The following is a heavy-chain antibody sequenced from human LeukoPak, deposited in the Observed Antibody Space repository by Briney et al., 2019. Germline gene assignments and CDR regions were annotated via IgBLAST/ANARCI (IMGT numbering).Heavy chain of an antibody. CDR2: INENGNS. J-gene: IGHJ4*02. D-gene: IGHD4-11*01. Sequence: PSETLSLICAVYGGPFSGSYWSWIRQPPGKGLEWIGDINENGNSNYIPSLKSRVTISVDTSKNQFSLKVTSVTAADTAVYYCARGGLYSNYFDSWGQGTLVAVS. V-gene: IGHV4-34*01. CDR3: ARGGLYSNYFDS. CDR1: GGPFSGSY.